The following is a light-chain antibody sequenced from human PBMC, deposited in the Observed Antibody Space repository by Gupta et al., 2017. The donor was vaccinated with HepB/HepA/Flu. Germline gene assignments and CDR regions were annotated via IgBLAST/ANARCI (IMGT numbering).Light chain of an antibody. J-gene: IGLJ2*01. Sequence: SVLTQPPSASGTPGQRVTISCSGSSSNIGSNSVYWYQQLPGTAPKLLIYRNNQRPSGVPARFSGSRSGTSASLAISGLRAEDETDYYCAAWDDRRSGVVFGGGTKLTVL. CDR2: RNN. CDR1: SSNIGSNS. CDR3: AAWDDRRSGVV. V-gene: IGLV1-47*01.